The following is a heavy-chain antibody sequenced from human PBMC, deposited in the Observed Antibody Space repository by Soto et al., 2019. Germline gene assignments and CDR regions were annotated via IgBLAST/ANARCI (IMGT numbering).Heavy chain of an antibody. D-gene: IGHD6-13*01. CDR1: GYTFTSYA. J-gene: IGHJ5*02. Sequence: ASVKVSCKASGYTFTSYAMHWVRQAPGQRLEWMGWINAGNGSTKYSQKFQGRVTITRDTSASTAHMELSSLRSEDTAVYYCARPIAAAGTGGLDPWGQGTLVTVSS. CDR2: INAGNGST. V-gene: IGHV1-3*01. CDR3: ARPIAAAGTGGLDP.